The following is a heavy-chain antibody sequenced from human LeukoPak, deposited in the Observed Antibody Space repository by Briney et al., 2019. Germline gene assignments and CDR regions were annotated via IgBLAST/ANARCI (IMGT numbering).Heavy chain of an antibody. J-gene: IGHJ4*02. CDR2: ISSSSSYI. CDR3: ARDHSGGSCYGY. V-gene: IGHV3-21*01. D-gene: IGHD2-15*01. Sequence: GGSLRLSCAASGFTFSSYSMNWVRQAPGKGLEWVSSISSSSSYIYYADSVKGRFTISRDNAKNSLYLQMNGLRAEDTAVYYCARDHSGGSCYGYWGQGTLVTVSS. CDR1: GFTFSSYS.